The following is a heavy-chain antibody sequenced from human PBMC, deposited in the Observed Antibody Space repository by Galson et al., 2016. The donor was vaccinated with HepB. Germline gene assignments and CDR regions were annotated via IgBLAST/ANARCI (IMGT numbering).Heavy chain of an antibody. CDR1: GFTFSTYT. J-gene: IGHJ4*01. D-gene: IGHD1-1*01. Sequence: SLRLSCAASGFTFSTYTMSWVRQAPGKGLEWVSGINGAGGSTYYADSVKGRFTISRDNSNTPLYLQMSSLKVSDTAMYYCSKDRYWNRDFDYWGHGTLVTVS. V-gene: IGHV3-23*01. CDR2: INGAGGST. CDR3: SKDRYWNRDFDY.